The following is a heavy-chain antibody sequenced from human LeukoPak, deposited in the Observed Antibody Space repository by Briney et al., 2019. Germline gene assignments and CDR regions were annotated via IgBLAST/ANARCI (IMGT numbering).Heavy chain of an antibody. J-gene: IGHJ3*02. V-gene: IGHV1-69*01. CDR2: VIPIFGTT. CDR3: ARVRRLYYYDSSGLGAFDI. Sequence: SVKVSCKASGGTFSSYGITWVRRAPGQGLEWMGGVIPIFGTTNYAQKFQGRVTITADESTSTAYMELSSLRSEDTAVYYCARVRRLYYYDSSGLGAFDIWGQGTMVTVSS. D-gene: IGHD3-22*01. CDR1: GGTFSSYG.